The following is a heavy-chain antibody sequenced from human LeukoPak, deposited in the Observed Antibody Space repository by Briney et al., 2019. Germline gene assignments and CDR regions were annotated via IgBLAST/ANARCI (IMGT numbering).Heavy chain of an antibody. D-gene: IGHD6-13*01. Sequence: KPSETLSLTCAVYGGSFSGYYWSWIRQPPGKGLEWIGEINHSGSTNYNPSLRSRVTISVDTSKNQFSLKLSSVTAADTAVYYCARVSSRGQQLVPRWVERLHYNWFDPWGQGTLVTVSS. V-gene: IGHV4-34*01. CDR3: ARVSSRGQQLVPRWVERLHYNWFDP. J-gene: IGHJ5*02. CDR1: GGSFSGYY. CDR2: INHSGST.